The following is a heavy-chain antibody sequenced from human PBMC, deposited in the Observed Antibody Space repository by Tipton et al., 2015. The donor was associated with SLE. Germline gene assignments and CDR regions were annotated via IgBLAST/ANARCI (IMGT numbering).Heavy chain of an antibody. J-gene: IGHJ5*02. Sequence: TLSLTCTVSGGSISSHYWSWIRQPPGKGLEWIGYIYYSGSTNYNPSLKSRVTISVDTSKNQFSLKLSSVTAADTAVYYCASGAMTTVVTRWFDPWGQGTLVTVSS. D-gene: IGHD4-23*01. CDR3: ASGAMTTVVTRWFDP. CDR2: IYYSGST. CDR1: GGSISSHY. V-gene: IGHV4-59*11.